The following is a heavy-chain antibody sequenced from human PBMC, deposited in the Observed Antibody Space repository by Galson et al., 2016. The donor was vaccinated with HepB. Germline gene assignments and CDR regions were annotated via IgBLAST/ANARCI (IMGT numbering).Heavy chain of an antibody. CDR3: ARHIGGTTDCGGDCYPQAFDI. V-gene: IGHV4-39*01. CDR2: IYYSGSA. Sequence: SETLSLTCTVSGGSMSSVSLYWGWIRQPPGKGLQWIGSIYYSGSAYYSPSLRSRVTISVDTSKNQFSLRLNSVTAADTAVYYCARHIGGTTDCGGDCYPQAFDIWGRGTMVTVSS. D-gene: IGHD2-21*02. J-gene: IGHJ3*02. CDR1: GGSMSSVSLY.